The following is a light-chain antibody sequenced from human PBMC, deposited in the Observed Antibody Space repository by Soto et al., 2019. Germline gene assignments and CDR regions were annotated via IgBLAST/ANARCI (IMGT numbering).Light chain of an antibody. Sequence: QSALTPPRSVSGSPGQLVTISCTGTSSYVGKYDYVSWYQQHPDKAPRLMIYDVSNRPSGVPDRFSGSKSSNTASLTISGLQAEDEADYYCCSYAGTYTLVFGGGTKVTVL. CDR1: SSYVGKYDY. CDR2: DVS. V-gene: IGLV2-11*01. J-gene: IGLJ2*01. CDR3: CSYAGTYTLV.